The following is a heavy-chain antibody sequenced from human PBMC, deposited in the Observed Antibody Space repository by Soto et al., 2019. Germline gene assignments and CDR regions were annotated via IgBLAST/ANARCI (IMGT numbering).Heavy chain of an antibody. J-gene: IGHJ4*02. D-gene: IGHD6-19*01. V-gene: IGHV3-48*03. Sequence: WGSRRISCAASVFTFSSCEMNWVRQAPGKGLEWVSYISSSGSTIYYADSVKGRFTISRDNAKNSLYLQMNSLRAEDTAVYYCAFSSGWYPGFDYWGQGTLVTVSS. CDR1: VFTFSSCE. CDR3: AFSSGWYPGFDY. CDR2: ISSSGSTI.